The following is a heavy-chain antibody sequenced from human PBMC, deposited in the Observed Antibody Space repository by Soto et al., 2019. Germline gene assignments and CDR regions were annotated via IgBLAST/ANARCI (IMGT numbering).Heavy chain of an antibody. CDR1: GFTFSSYG. J-gene: IGHJ4*02. Sequence: QVQLVESGGGVVQPGRSLRLSCAASGFTFSSYGMHWVRQAPGKGLEWVAVISYDGSNKYYADSVKGRFTISRDNSKNTLYLQMNRLKAEDTAVYYLSKIATTFDYWGQGTLVTVSS. V-gene: IGHV3-30*18. D-gene: IGHD1-26*01. CDR3: SKIATTFDY. CDR2: ISYDGSNK.